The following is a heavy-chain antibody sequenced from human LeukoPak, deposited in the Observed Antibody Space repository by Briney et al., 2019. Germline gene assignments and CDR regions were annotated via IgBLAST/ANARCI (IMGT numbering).Heavy chain of an antibody. J-gene: IGHJ4*02. CDR1: GFTFSDYY. V-gene: IGHV3-11*01. CDR3: TREYTQRDY. D-gene: IGHD1-1*01. Sequence: GGSLRLSCVASGFTFSDYYMSWVRQAPGKGLEWVSYISGCDGTIKYADSVKGRFTISRDNAKNSVYLQMNSLRVEDTAVSYCTREYTQRDYWGQGTLVTVSS. CDR2: ISGCDGTI.